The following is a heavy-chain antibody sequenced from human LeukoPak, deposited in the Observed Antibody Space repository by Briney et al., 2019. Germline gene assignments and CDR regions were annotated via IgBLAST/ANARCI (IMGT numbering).Heavy chain of an antibody. CDR2: INPNSGGT. CDR3: ARDDYDILTGYYLDDY. V-gene: IGHV1-2*02. D-gene: IGHD3-9*01. Sequence: ASVKVSCKASGFTFTGYYMHWVRQAPGQGLEWMGWINPNSGGTNYAQKFQGRVTMTRDTSISTAYMELSRLRSDDTAVYYCARDDYDILTGYYLDDYWGQGNLVTVSS. CDR1: GFTFTGYY. J-gene: IGHJ4*02.